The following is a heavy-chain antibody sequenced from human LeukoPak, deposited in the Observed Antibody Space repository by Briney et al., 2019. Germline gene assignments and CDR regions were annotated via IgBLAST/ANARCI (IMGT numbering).Heavy chain of an antibody. Sequence: GGSLRLSCAASGFTFNSYAMSWVRQGPGKGLEWVSGISGSGDNTYYADSVKGRFTISRDNSKNTLYVQVNSLGTEDTAAYYCAKGSYYDSSGSFYFDYWGQGTLVTVSS. D-gene: IGHD3-22*01. V-gene: IGHV3-23*01. CDR3: AKGSYYDSSGSFYFDY. J-gene: IGHJ4*02. CDR2: ISGSGDNT. CDR1: GFTFNSYA.